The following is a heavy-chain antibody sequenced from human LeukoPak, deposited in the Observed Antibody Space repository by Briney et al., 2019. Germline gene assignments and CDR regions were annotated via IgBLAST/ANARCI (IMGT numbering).Heavy chain of an antibody. D-gene: IGHD3-16*01. Sequence: GGSLRLSCEASGFTFSDYYFNWIRQAPGKGLEWVSYISSTGHNIYYADSVKGRFTISRDNAKNSLYLQMNSLRAEDTAAYYCARDEELGFDYWGQGTLVTVSS. CDR1: GFTFSDYY. J-gene: IGHJ4*02. CDR3: ARDEELGFDY. V-gene: IGHV3-11*04. CDR2: ISSTGHNI.